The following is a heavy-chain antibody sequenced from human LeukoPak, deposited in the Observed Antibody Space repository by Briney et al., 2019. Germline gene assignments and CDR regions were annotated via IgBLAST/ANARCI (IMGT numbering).Heavy chain of an antibody. CDR3: ARVRAGYCTSTSCYTGMDV. Sequence: GGSLRLSCAASGFTFSSYAMHWVRQAPGKGLEWVAVISYDGSNKYYADSVKGRFTISRDNSKFTLYMQMNSLRAEDTAVYYCARVRAGYCTSTSCYTGMDVWGQGTTVTVSS. J-gene: IGHJ6*02. V-gene: IGHV3-30*04. D-gene: IGHD2-2*01. CDR2: ISYDGSNK. CDR1: GFTFSSYA.